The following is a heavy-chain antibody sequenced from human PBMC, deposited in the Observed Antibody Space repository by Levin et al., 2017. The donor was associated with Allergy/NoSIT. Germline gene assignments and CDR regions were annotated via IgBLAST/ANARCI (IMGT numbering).Heavy chain of an antibody. V-gene: IGHV4-30-2*01. CDR3: ARVAGYSYGYYFDY. J-gene: IGHJ4*02. CDR2: IYLSGST. CDR1: GGSISSGGYS. D-gene: IGHD5-18*01. Sequence: SETLSLTCAVSGGSISSGGYSWSWIRQPPGKGLEWIGNIYLSGSTYYNPSLKSRATISVDRSKNQFSLNLSSVTAAATAVYYCARVAGYSYGYYFDYWGQGTLVTVSS.